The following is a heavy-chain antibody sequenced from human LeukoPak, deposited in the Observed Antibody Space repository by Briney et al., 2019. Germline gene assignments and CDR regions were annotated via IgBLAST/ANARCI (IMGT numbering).Heavy chain of an antibody. D-gene: IGHD2-15*01. CDR1: GDSVSSNSAA. CDR3: ARESWDIEGYNWFDP. V-gene: IGHV6-1*01. J-gene: IGHJ5*02. Sequence: SQTLSLSCAISGDSVSSNSAAWNWIRQSPSRGLEWLGRTYYRSKWYNDYAVSVKSRVTINPDTSKNQFSLQLNSVTPEDTAVYYCARESWDIEGYNWFDPWGQGTLVTVSS. CDR2: TYYRSKWYN.